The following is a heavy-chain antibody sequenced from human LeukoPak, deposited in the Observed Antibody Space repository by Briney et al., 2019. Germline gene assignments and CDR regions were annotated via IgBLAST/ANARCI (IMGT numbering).Heavy chain of an antibody. CDR1: GFTFSSYS. V-gene: IGHV3-23*01. Sequence: GGSLRLSCAASGFTFSSYSMNWVRQAPGKGLEWVSGISDNGFNTYYADSVKGRFSITRDNSKNTVYLQMNSLRAEDTAVYYCAKDRVGSSWPYYFDYWGQGILVTVSS. D-gene: IGHD6-13*01. CDR2: ISDNGFNT. CDR3: AKDRVGSSWPYYFDY. J-gene: IGHJ4*02.